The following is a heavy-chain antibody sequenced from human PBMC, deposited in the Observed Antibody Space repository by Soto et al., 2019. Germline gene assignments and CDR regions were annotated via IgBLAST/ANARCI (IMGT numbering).Heavy chain of an antibody. CDR2: MSPKTGKT. Sequence: QVQLVQSGAEVKKPGDSVKVSCKASGYTFTSYDINWVRQATGQGLEWIGWMSPKTGKTGYAQSFQGRVPMSRNPSISPAYMALSSLTAEDTAVYYRARGPPDWGCDLWGQGTLVPVSS. CDR1: GYTFTSYD. J-gene: IGHJ1*01. CDR3: ARGPPDWGCDL. D-gene: IGHD7-27*01. V-gene: IGHV1-8*01.